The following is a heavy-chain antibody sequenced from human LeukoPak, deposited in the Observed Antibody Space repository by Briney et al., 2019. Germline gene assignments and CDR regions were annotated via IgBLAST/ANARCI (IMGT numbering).Heavy chain of an antibody. D-gene: IGHD4-17*01. CDR3: TSPDSGDAFDI. CDR2: ISADGSVT. Sequence: GGSLRLSCADSGFTFSRYWMHWVRQTPGKGLVWVSCISADGSVTRYADSVKGRFTISRDNTKSTLYLQMNSLRAEDTAVYYRTSPDSGDAFDIWGQGTMVTVSS. V-gene: IGHV3-74*01. J-gene: IGHJ3*02. CDR1: GFTFSRYW.